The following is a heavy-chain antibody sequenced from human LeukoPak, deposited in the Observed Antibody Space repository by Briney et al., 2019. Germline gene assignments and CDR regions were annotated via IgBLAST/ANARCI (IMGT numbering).Heavy chain of an antibody. V-gene: IGHV3-23*01. CDR1: GFTFDTYA. Sequence: GGSLRLSCVGSGFTFDTYALSWVRQAPGKGLEWVSSISGGGGDTYYRDSVKGRFTISRDNSKNTLYLQMNGLRGEDTAVYYCAKGEMATSRFADSWGQGTLVTVSS. D-gene: IGHD5-24*01. CDR3: AKGEMATSRFADS. J-gene: IGHJ4*02. CDR2: ISGGGGDT.